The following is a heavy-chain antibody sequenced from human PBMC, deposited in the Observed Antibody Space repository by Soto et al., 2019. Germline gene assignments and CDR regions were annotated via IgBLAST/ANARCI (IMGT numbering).Heavy chain of an antibody. D-gene: IGHD3-9*01. V-gene: IGHV3-7*03. J-gene: IGHJ4*02. CDR3: ARDAVRDILTGYYGIDY. CDR2: IKQDGSEK. CDR1: GFTFSSYW. Sequence: GGSLRLSCAASGFTFSSYWMSWVRQAPGKGLEWVANIKQDGSEKYYVDSVKGRFTISRDNAKNSLYLQMNSLRAEDTAVYYCARDAVRDILTGYYGIDYWGQGTLGTV.